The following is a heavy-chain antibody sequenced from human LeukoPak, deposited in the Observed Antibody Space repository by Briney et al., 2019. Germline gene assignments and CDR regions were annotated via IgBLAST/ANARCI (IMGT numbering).Heavy chain of an antibody. CDR2: INSGSSTE. CDR3: ARDYYDTSGYYNGDH. D-gene: IGHD3-22*01. CDR1: GFTFSNYN. Sequence: GGSLRLSCAVSGFTFSNYNMNWVRQAPGKGLEWLSFINSGSSTEYYADSVKGRFTITRDNARNSPYLQMNSLRDEDTAVYYCARDYYDTSGYYNGDHWGQGTLVTVSS. J-gene: IGHJ4*02. V-gene: IGHV3-48*02.